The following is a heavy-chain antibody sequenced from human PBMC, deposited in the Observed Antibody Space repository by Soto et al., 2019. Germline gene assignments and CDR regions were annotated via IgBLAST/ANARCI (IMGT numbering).Heavy chain of an antibody. J-gene: IGHJ6*03. CDR3: AKASSPGSGSYYWKLSHYYYYMDV. CDR1: GFTFSSYA. Sequence: GGSLRLSCAASGFTFSSYAMSWVRQAPGKGLEWVSAISGSGGSTYYADSVKGRFTISRDNSKNTLYLQMNSLRAEDTAVYYCAKASSPGSGSYYWKLSHYYYYMDVWGKGTTVTVSS. V-gene: IGHV3-23*01. CDR2: ISGSGGST. D-gene: IGHD3-10*01.